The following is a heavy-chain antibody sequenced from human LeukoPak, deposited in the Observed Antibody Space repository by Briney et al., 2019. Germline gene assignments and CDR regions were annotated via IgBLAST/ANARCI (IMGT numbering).Heavy chain of an antibody. CDR3: ARKAMDGGNLHYYFGMDV. D-gene: IGHD4-23*01. CDR2: SVPVLGIA. J-gene: IGHJ6*02. V-gene: IGHV1-69*04. CDR1: GGNFSTYA. Sequence: ASVKASCKASGGNFSTYAINWVRQAPGQGLEWMGRSVPVLGIANQAPKYQGRVTFTADTSTNTAYMDLSSLRSEDTAVYFCARKAMDGGNLHYYFGMDVWGQGTTVIVSS.